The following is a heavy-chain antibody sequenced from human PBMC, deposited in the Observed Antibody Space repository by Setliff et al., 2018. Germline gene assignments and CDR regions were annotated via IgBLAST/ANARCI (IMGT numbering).Heavy chain of an antibody. J-gene: IGHJ3*02. V-gene: IGHV4-34*01. D-gene: IGHD3-22*01. CDR3: ARGKERITMIVVVTSGAFDI. CDR1: GGSFSGYY. CDR2: INHGGST. Sequence: SETLSLTCAVYGGSFSGYYWSWIRQPPGKGLEWIGEINHGGSTNYNPSLKSRVTISVDTSKNQFSLKLSSVTAADTAVYYCARGKERITMIVVVTSGAFDIWGQGTMVTVSS.